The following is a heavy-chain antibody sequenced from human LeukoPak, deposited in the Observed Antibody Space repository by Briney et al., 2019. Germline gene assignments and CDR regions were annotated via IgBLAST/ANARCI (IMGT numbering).Heavy chain of an antibody. CDR1: GFTFSSYA. CDR3: AKGLLWFGEGTTAPDY. CDR2: ISGSGGST. J-gene: IGHJ4*02. Sequence: PGGSLRLSCAASGFTFSSYAMSWVRQAPGKGLEWVSAISGSGGSTYYADSVKGRFTISRDNSKNTLYLQMNSLRAEDTAVYYCAKGLLWFGEGTTAPDYWGQGTLVTVSS. V-gene: IGHV3-23*01. D-gene: IGHD3-10*01.